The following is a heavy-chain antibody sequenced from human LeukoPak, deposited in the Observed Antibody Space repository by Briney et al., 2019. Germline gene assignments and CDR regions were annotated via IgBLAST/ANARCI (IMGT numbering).Heavy chain of an antibody. V-gene: IGHV1-2*02. CDR1: GYTFTDYY. CDR3: ANWGGYGSRNYFDY. D-gene: IGHD3-10*01. Sequence: GASVNVSCKASGYTFTDYYMEWVRQAPGQGLEWMGWINPNSVGTKFAQKLQGRVNMTRDTSISTAYMELSSLTSDDTAVYYCANWGGYGSRNYFDYWGQGALVTVSS. CDR2: INPNSVGT. J-gene: IGHJ4*02.